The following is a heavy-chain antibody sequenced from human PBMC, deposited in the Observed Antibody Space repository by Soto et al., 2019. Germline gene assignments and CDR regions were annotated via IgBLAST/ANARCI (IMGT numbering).Heavy chain of an antibody. CDR1: GFTFSSYS. V-gene: IGHV3-21*01. J-gene: IGHJ6*02. CDR2: ISSSSSCI. Sequence: GGSLRLSCAASGFTFSSYSMNWVRQAPGKGLEWVSSISSSSSCIYYADAVKGRFTISRDNAKNSLYLQMNSLRAEDTAVYYCARQGGYYDILTGSIRYYYYGMDVWGQGTTVTVSS. D-gene: IGHD3-9*01. CDR3: ARQGGYYDILTGSIRYYYYGMDV.